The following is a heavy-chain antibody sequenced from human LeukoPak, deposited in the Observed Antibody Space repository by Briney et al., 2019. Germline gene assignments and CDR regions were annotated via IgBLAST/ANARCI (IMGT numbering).Heavy chain of an antibody. D-gene: IGHD2-15*01. V-gene: IGHV3-23*01. Sequence: GGSLRLSCAASGFTFSSYAMSWVRQAPGKGLEWVSGISGSGGTTYYADSVKGRFTISRDNSKNTLFLQMNSLGAEDTAVYYCAKGGCTGGSCYRPPFDWGQGTLVTVSS. CDR1: GFTFSSYA. CDR3: AKGGCTGGSCYRPPFD. CDR2: ISGSGGTT. J-gene: IGHJ4*02.